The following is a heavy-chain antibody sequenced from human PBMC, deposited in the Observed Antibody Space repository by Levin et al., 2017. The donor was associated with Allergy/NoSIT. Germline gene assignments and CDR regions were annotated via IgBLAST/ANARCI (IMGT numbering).Heavy chain of an antibody. Sequence: LGESLKISCAASGFTFSSYAMHWVRQAPGKGLEWVAVIWYDGSNKYYADSVKGRFTISRDNSNNTLYLQMNSLRAEDTAVYYCARDTLEGGSYKDYWGQGTLVTVSS. CDR3: ARDTLEGGSYKDY. CDR2: IWYDGSNK. CDR1: GFTFSSYA. V-gene: IGHV3-33*01. D-gene: IGHD3-16*01. J-gene: IGHJ4*02.